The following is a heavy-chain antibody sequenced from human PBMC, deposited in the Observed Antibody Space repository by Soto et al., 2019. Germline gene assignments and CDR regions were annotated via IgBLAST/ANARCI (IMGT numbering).Heavy chain of an antibody. CDR2: INHSGST. V-gene: IGHV4-34*01. J-gene: IGHJ6*02. Sequence: SETLSLTCAVYGGSFSGYYWSWIRQPPGKWLEWIGEINHSGSTNYNPSLKSRVTISVDTSKNQFSLKLSSVTAADTAVYYCARTALYCSSTSCYHYYYYGMDVWGQGXTVTVYS. CDR1: GGSFSGYY. CDR3: ARTALYCSSTSCYHYYYYGMDV. D-gene: IGHD2-2*01.